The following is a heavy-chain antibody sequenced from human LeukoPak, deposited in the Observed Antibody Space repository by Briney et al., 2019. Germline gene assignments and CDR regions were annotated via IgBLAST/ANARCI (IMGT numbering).Heavy chain of an antibody. CDR3: ARESGFGESFPHCMDV. D-gene: IGHD3-10*01. Sequence: PGGSLRLSCAASGFSVSNNYMSWVRQAPGKGLEWVSVIYSGGSSYYADSVKGRFTISRDNSKNTLYLHMNSLRAEDTAVYYCARESGFGESFPHCMDVWGQGTTVTVSS. CDR1: GFSVSNNY. V-gene: IGHV3-53*01. J-gene: IGHJ6*02. CDR2: IYSGGSS.